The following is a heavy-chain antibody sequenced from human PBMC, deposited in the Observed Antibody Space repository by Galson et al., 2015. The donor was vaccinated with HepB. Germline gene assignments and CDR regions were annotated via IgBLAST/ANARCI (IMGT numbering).Heavy chain of an antibody. CDR3: ARQRHRGRSYDWFDP. V-gene: IGHV2-70*01. Sequence: PALVKPTQTLTLTCTFSEFSLSTSGMCVTWIRQPPGKALEWLALIDWDDDKYYSTSLKTRLTISKDTSKNQVVLTLTNMDPVDTATYYCARQRHRGRSYDWFDPWGQGTLVTVSS. CDR1: EFSLSTSGMC. CDR2: IDWDDDK. D-gene: IGHD1-26*01. J-gene: IGHJ5*02.